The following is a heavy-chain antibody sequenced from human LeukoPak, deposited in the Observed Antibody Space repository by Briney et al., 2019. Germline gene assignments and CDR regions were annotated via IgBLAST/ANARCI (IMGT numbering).Heavy chain of an antibody. CDR3: AKVSTVTTKYFDY. V-gene: IGHV3-23*01. CDR1: GFTFSSYA. CDR2: ISGSGGST. J-gene: IGHJ4*02. D-gene: IGHD4-17*01. Sequence: GGSLRLSCAASGFTFSSYAMSWVRQAPGKGLEWVSAISGSGGSTYYADSVKGRFTISRDNSKNTLYLQMNSLRAGDTAVYYCAKVSTVTTKYFDYWGQGTLVTVSS.